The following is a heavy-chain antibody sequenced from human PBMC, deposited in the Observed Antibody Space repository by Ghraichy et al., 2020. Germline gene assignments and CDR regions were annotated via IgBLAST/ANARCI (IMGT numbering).Heavy chain of an antibody. Sequence: GGSLRLSCAASGFTFSSYAMSWVRQAPGKGLEWVSAISGSGGSTYYADSVKGRFTISRDNSKNTLYLQMNSLRAEDTAVYYCAKDTPTRARVPAAMEAGNYYYGMDVWGQGTTVTVSS. CDR1: GFTFSSYA. CDR2: ISGSGGST. CDR3: AKDTPTRARVPAAMEAGNYYYGMDV. D-gene: IGHD2-2*01. V-gene: IGHV3-23*01. J-gene: IGHJ6*02.